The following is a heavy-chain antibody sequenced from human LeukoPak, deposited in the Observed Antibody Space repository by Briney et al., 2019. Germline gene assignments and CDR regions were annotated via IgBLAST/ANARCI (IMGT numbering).Heavy chain of an antibody. D-gene: IGHD3-22*01. CDR2: INPSGGST. J-gene: IGHJ4*02. CDR3: ARADSSGYYYKY. V-gene: IGHV1-46*01. CDR1: GYTFTSYY. Sequence: GASVEVSCKASGYTFTSYYMHWVRQAPGQGLEWMGIINPSGGSTSYAQKFQGRVTMTRDTSTSTVYMELSSLRSEDTAVYYCARADSSGYYYKYWGQGTLVTVSS.